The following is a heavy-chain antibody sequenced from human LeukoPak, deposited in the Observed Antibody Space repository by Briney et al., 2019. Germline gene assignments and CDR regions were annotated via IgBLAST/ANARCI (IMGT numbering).Heavy chain of an antibody. CDR3: ARGPLEYCSGGTCYSGRNWFDP. CDR1: GGTFSSYA. CDR2: INPNSGGT. Sequence: ASVKVSCKASGGTFSSYAISWVRQAPGQGLEWMGWINPNSGGTNYAQKFQGRVTMTRDTSISTVYMELRRLRYDDTAAYYCARGPLEYCSGGTCYSGRNWFDPWGQGTLVTVSS. D-gene: IGHD2-15*01. V-gene: IGHV1-2*02. J-gene: IGHJ5*02.